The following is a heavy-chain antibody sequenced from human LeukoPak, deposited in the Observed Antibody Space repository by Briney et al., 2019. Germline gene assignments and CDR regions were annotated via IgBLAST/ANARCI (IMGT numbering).Heavy chain of an antibody. V-gene: IGHV3-20*01. D-gene: IGHD2-15*01. J-gene: IGHJ5*02. Sequence: PGGSLRLSCAASGFTFDDYGMSWVRQAPGKGLEWVSGINWNGGSTGYADSVKGRFTISRDNAKNSLYPQMNSLRAEDTALYHCARVVAANWFDPWGQGTLVTVSS. CDR2: INWNGGST. CDR1: GFTFDDYG. CDR3: ARVVAANWFDP.